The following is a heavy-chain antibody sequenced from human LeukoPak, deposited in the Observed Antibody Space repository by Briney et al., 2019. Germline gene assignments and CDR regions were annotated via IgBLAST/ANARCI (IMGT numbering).Heavy chain of an antibody. Sequence: SQTLSLTCTVSGGSISSGDYYWSWIRQPPGKGLEWIGYIYYSGSTYYNPSLKSRVTISVDTSRNQFSLKLSSVTAADTAVYYCARGSTFGGEDYWGQGTLVTVSS. J-gene: IGHJ4*02. CDR1: GGSISSGDYY. D-gene: IGHD3-10*01. V-gene: IGHV4-30-4*01. CDR2: IYYSGST. CDR3: ARGSTFGGEDY.